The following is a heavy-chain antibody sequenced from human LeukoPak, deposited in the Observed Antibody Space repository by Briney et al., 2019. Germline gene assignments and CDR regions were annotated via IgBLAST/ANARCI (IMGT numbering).Heavy chain of an antibody. CDR3: ARDFHDGRYLVCLGY. V-gene: IGHV3-66*01. CDR2: IYTGSGT. CDR1: GFTVSRND. D-gene: IGHD1-1*01. Sequence: GGSLRLSCAASGFTVSRNDMTWVRQAPGKGLEWVSVIYTGSGTYYADSVKGRFTISRDNSKNTVYLQMNSLRAEDTAMYYCARDFHDGRYLVCLGYWGQGTLVTVSS. J-gene: IGHJ4*02.